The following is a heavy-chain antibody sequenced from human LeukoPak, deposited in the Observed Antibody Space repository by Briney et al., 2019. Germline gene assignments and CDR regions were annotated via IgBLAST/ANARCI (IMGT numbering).Heavy chain of an antibody. CDR2: ISAYNGNT. CDR1: GYTLTSYG. Sequence: GASVKVSCKASGYTLTSYGISWVRQAPGQGLEWMGWISAYNGNTNYAQKLQGRVTMTTDTSTSTAYMELRSLRSDDTAVYYCTRDVVVVPAAYYYGMDVWGQGTTVTVSS. CDR3: TRDVVVVPAAYYYGMDV. V-gene: IGHV1-18*01. D-gene: IGHD2-2*01. J-gene: IGHJ6*02.